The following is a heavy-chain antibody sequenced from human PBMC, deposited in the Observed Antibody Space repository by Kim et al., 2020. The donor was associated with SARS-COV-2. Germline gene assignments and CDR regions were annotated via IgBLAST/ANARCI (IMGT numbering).Heavy chain of an antibody. Sequence: GESLKISCKGSGYSFTSYWIGWVRQMPGKGLEWMGIIYPGDSDTRYSPSFQGQVTISADTSISTAYLQWSSLKASDTAMYYCARQDSSSYLRRNYYYYGMDVWGQGTTVTVSS. CDR3: ARQDSSSYLRRNYYYYGMDV. CDR1: GYSFTSYW. J-gene: IGHJ6*02. V-gene: IGHV5-51*01. D-gene: IGHD6-6*01. CDR2: IYPGDSDT.